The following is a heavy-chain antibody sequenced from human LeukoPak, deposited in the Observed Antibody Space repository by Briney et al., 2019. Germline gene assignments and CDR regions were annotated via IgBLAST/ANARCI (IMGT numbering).Heavy chain of an antibody. Sequence: GASVKVSCKASGYTFTSYYMHWVRQAPGQGLEWMGIINPSGGSTSYAQKFQGRVAMTRDTSTSTVYMELSSLRSEDTAVYYCATARAYRGYGSPSPNAFDIWGQGTMVTVSS. CDR1: GYTFTSYY. D-gene: IGHD5-18*01. J-gene: IGHJ3*02. V-gene: IGHV1-46*01. CDR2: INPSGGST. CDR3: ATARAYRGYGSPSPNAFDI.